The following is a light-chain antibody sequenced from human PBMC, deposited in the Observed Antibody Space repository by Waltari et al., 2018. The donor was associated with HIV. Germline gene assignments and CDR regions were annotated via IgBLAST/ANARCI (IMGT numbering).Light chain of an antibody. CDR2: DVN. V-gene: IGLV2-14*03. Sequence: QSALTQPASVSGSPGQSITLSCPATSSDVGGFNYVSWYQQHPGKAPKLMIYDVNNRPSGISNRFSGSKSGNTASLTISGLQAEDEADYYCSSYTSSNTLYVFGTGTKVTVL. CDR3: SSYTSSNTLYV. J-gene: IGLJ1*01. CDR1: SSDVGGFNY.